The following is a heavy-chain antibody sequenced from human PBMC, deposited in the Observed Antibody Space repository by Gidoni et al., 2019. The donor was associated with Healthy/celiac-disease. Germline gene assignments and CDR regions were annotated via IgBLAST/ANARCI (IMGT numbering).Heavy chain of an antibody. J-gene: IGHJ4*02. Sequence: EVQLVESGGGLVQPGRSLRLSCAASGFTFDDYAMHWVRQAPGKGLEWVSGISWNSGSIGYADSVKGRVTISRDNAKNSLYLQMNSLRAEDTALYYCAKSGGAVAGTDFDYWGQGTLVTVSS. V-gene: IGHV3-9*01. CDR3: AKSGGAVAGTDFDY. CDR2: ISWNSGSI. CDR1: GFTFDDYA. D-gene: IGHD6-19*01.